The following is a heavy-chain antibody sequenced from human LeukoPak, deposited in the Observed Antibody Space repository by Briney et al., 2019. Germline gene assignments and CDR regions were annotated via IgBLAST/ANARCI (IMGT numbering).Heavy chain of an antibody. CDR3: ARDRVTGVDAFDI. CDR2: IYTSGST. V-gene: IGHV4-61*02. D-gene: IGHD7-27*01. CDR1: GGSISSGSYY. Sequence: SETLSLTCTVSGGSISSGSYYWSWIRQPAGKGLEWIGRIYTSGSTNYNPSLKSRVTISVDTSKNQFSLKLSSVTAADTAVYYCARDRVTGVDAFDIWGQGTMVTVSS. J-gene: IGHJ3*02.